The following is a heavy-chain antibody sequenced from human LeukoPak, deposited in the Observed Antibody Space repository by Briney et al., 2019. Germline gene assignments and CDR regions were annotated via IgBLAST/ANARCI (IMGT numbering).Heavy chain of an antibody. D-gene: IGHD3-3*02. CDR1: GYTFTGYY. J-gene: IGHJ4*02. CDR2: INPNSGGT. Sequence: ASVKVSCKASGYTFTGYYMHWVRQAPGQGREGMGWINPNSGGTNYAQKFQGRVTMTRDTSISTAYMELSRLRSDDTAVYYCARPFLEGYFDYWGQGTLVTVSS. V-gene: IGHV1-2*02. CDR3: ARPFLEGYFDY.